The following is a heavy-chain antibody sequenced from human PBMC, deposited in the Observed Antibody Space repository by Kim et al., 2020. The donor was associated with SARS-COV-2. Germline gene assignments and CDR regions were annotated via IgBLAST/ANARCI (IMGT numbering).Heavy chain of an antibody. D-gene: IGHD2-15*01. CDR2: IYYSGST. Sequence: SETLSLTCTVSGGSVSSGSYYWSWIRQPPGKGLEWIGYIYYSGSTNYNPSLKSRVTISVDTSKNQFSLKLSSVTAADTAVYYCARDEAAEYYYYGMDVWGQGTTVTVSS. CDR3: ARDEAAEYYYYGMDV. J-gene: IGHJ6*02. V-gene: IGHV4-61*01. CDR1: GGSVSSGSYY.